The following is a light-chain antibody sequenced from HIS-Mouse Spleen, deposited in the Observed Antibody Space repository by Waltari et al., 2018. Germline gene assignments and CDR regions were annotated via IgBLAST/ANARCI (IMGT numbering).Light chain of an antibody. J-gene: IGKJ4*01. CDR3: QQYNNWPPLT. V-gene: IGKV3D-15*03. Sequence: EIVMTQSPATLSVSPGERATLSCRASQSVSSNLAWYQQKPVQAPRLLIYGASIRATGIPARFSGSGSGTEFTLTISILQSEDFAVYYCQQYNNWPPLTFGGGTKVEIK. CDR1: QSVSSN. CDR2: GAS.